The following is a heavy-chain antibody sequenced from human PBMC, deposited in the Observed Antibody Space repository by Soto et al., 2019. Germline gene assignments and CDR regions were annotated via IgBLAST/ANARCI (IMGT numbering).Heavy chain of an antibody. Sequence: ASVKVSCKASGYTFTGYYMHWVRQAPGQGLEWMGWINPNSGGTNYAQKFQGRVTMTRDTSISTAYMELSRLRSDDTATYYCARIFDFWSGYYFSYWGRGTLVTVSS. CDR1: GYTFTGYY. J-gene: IGHJ4*02. D-gene: IGHD3-3*01. CDR2: INPNSGGT. V-gene: IGHV1-2*02. CDR3: ARIFDFWSGYYFSY.